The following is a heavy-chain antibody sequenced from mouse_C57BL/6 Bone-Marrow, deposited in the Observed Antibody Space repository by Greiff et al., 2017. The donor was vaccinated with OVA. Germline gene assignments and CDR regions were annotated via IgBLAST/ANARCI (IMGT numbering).Heavy chain of an antibody. J-gene: IGHJ3*01. CDR3: ARGAYYSNGGFAY. Sequence: QVQLQQPGAELVMPGASVKLSCKASGYTFTSYWMHWVKQRPGQGLEWIGEIDPSDSYTNYNQKFKGKSTLTVDKSSSTAYMQLSSLTSEDSAVYYCARGAYYSNGGFAYWGQGTLVTVSA. CDR2: IDPSDSYT. V-gene: IGHV1-69*01. CDR1: GYTFTSYW. D-gene: IGHD2-5*01.